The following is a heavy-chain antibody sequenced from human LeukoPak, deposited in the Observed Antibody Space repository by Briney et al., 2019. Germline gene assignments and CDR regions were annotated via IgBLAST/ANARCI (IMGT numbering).Heavy chain of an antibody. V-gene: IGHV3-7*03. Sequence: GGSLRLSCAASGFFFNTFWMNWVRLTPGKGLEWVAKINQDGSDMYYVDSVKGRFFVSRDNARNLVYLQMNSLRVDDTAVYYCARDFPGIGRGTFDFWGQGTIIIVSS. CDR3: ARDFPGIGRGTFDF. J-gene: IGHJ3*01. D-gene: IGHD3-10*01. CDR2: INQDGSDM. CDR1: GFFFNTFW.